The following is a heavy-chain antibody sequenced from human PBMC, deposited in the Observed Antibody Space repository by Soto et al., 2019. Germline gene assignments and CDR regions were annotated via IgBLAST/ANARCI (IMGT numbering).Heavy chain of an antibody. CDR3: ARGGGNSDY. D-gene: IGHD2-21*02. CDR1: GFTFSDYW. V-gene: IGHV3-7*01. Sequence: EVHLVESGGGLVQPGGSLRLSCAASGFTFSDYWMSWVLQAPGKGLEWVANIKVDGSDKNYVDSVKGRFIISRDNAKNSLYLQMNSLRAEDTAVYYCARGGGNSDYWGQGTLVTVSS. CDR2: IKVDGSDK. J-gene: IGHJ4*02.